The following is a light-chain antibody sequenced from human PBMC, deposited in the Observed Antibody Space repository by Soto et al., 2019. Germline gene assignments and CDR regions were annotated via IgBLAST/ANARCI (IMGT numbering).Light chain of an antibody. CDR3: QKYGGSFIT. V-gene: IGKV3-20*01. CDR1: QSIVGNY. Sequence: EIVLTQSPGTLSFSPGERVTLSCRASQSIVGNYLAWYQQKPGQAPRLLIYGASSRAAGIPDRFTGSGTGTDFTLTITRLEPEDFAVYYCQKYGGSFITFGQGTRLENK. CDR2: GAS. J-gene: IGKJ5*01.